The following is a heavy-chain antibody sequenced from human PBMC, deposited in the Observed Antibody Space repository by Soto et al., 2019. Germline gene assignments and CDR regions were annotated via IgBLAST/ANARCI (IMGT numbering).Heavy chain of an antibody. CDR1: GFTFTSSA. J-gene: IGHJ4*02. Sequence: ASVKVSCKASGFTFTSSAVQWVRQARGQRLEGIGWIVVGSGNTNYAQKFQERVTITRDLSTSTAYMELSSLRSADTAGYYCAAVVPNVVTAMVTHTSFDYWGQGTLVTVSS. D-gene: IGHD5-18*01. V-gene: IGHV1-58*01. CDR2: IVVGSGNT. CDR3: AAVVPNVVTAMVTHTSFDY.